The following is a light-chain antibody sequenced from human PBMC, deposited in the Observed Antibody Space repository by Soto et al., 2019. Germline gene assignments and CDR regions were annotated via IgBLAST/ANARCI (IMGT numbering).Light chain of an antibody. Sequence: DIQMTQSPSSLSASVGDAVTITCRASQTINSYLNWYQQRPGKAPKLLICVESTLQSGVPLRFSGSGFGTDFTLTITSVQPEDFATYYCQQSYGSPYTFGQGTKLEIK. CDR2: VES. V-gene: IGKV1-39*01. CDR1: QTINSY. J-gene: IGKJ2*01. CDR3: QQSYGSPYT.